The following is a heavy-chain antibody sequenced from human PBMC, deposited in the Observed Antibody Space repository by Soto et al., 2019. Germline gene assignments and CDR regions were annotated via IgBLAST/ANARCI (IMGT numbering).Heavy chain of an antibody. V-gene: IGHV4-34*01. Sequence: TSETLSLTCAVYGGSFSGYDWSWIRQPPGKGLEWIGEINHSGSTNYNPSLKSRVTISVDTSKNQFSLKLSSVTAADTAVYYCARGCRGYIVVVPAAIWWFDPWGQGTLVT. D-gene: IGHD2-2*02. CDR1: GGSFSGYD. CDR2: INHSGST. J-gene: IGHJ5*02. CDR3: ARGCRGYIVVVPAAIWWFDP.